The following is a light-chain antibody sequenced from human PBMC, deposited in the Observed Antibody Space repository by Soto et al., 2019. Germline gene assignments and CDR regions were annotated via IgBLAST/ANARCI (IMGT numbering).Light chain of an antibody. Sequence: DIQMTQSPSTLSASVGDRFTITCMASQSISSWLAWYQQKPGKAPKLLVYQASTLESGVPLRFSGSGSGTEFTLTISGLQSEDFAVYCCQQYDKWPPTVGGGTQVEIK. CDR3: QQYDKWPPT. J-gene: IGKJ4*01. CDR2: QAS. V-gene: IGKV1-5*03. CDR1: QSISSW.